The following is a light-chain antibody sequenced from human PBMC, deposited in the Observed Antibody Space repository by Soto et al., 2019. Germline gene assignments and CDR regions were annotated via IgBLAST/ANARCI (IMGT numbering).Light chain of an antibody. CDR3: QQYGTSPLT. CDR2: GAS. CDR1: QSLTNSF. V-gene: IGKV3-20*01. Sequence: EIVLTQSPGTLSLSPGERATLSCRASQSLTNSFLAWYQQKPGQAPRLLIYGASSRSTGIPNRFSGSGSGTDFTLTISRLEPEDFAVYSCQQYGTSPLTVGGVNKVEIK. J-gene: IGKJ4*01.